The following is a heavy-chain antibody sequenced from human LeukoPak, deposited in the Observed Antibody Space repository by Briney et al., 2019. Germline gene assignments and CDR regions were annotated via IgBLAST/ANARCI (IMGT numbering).Heavy chain of an antibody. CDR2: ISYSGST. CDR3: TRYPKSSSSGWTAFDI. D-gene: IGHD6-19*01. V-gene: IGHV4-39*01. CDR1: GVSVSSSTSY. J-gene: IGHJ3*02. Sequence: SETLSLTCTVSGVSVSSSTSYWGWIRQPPGKGLEWIGTISYSGSTYYNPSLKSRVTMSVDTSKNQFSLKLNSVTAADTAVYYCTRYPKSSSSGWTAFDIWGQGTMITVSS.